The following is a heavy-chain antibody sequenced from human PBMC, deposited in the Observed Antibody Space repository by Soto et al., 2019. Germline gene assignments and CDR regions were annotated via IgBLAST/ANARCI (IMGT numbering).Heavy chain of an antibody. CDR1: GGPISSGGYY. CDR2: ILESGST. CDR3: ARGPLTPYFHY. Sequence: SETLSLTCTVSGGPISSGGYYWRWISQHPGKGLEWIGYILESGSTYYNPSPKSRVSISVETSKNQFYLKLSSVTAADTAVFYCARGPLTPYFHYWGQGALVTVSS. D-gene: IGHD7-27*01. J-gene: IGHJ4*02. V-gene: IGHV4-31*03.